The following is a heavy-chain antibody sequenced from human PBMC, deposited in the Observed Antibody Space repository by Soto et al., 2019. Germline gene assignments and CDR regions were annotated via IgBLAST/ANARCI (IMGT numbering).Heavy chain of an antibody. V-gene: IGHV3-48*02. Sequence: PGGSLRLSCAASGFTLSSYSMHWGRPAPGKGLEWVSYISGSGGTIYYADSVKGRFTISRDNAKNSLSVQMNSLRDEDTAVYFCARETGLRSSGWSYYFDFWGQGNRVTVSS. J-gene: IGHJ4*02. CDR1: GFTLSSYS. CDR2: ISGSGGTI. D-gene: IGHD6-19*01. CDR3: ARETGLRSSGWSYYFDF.